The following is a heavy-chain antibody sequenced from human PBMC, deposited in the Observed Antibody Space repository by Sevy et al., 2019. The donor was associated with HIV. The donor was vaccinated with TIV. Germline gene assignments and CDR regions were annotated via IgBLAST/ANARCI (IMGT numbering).Heavy chain of an antibody. CDR3: ARDHGKDGDLGDYYYYAMDV. CDR2: ISSSSDTI. V-gene: IGHV3-11*01. J-gene: IGHJ6*02. Sequence: GGSLRLSCAASGFSLSDYYMTWIRQAPGKGLQWISYISSSSDTIYYADSVKGRFTITRDNAKNSLYLQRNSLGAEDTAVYYCARDHGKDGDLGDYYYYAMDVWGQGTTVTVSS. CDR1: GFSLSDYY. D-gene: IGHD4-17*01.